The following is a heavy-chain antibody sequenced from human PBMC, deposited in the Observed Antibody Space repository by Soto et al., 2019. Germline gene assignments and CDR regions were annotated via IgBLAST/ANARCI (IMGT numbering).Heavy chain of an antibody. CDR3: AKDHLDRGSRTRTYYYGMDV. Sequence: GGSLRLSCAASGFTFSSYAMSWVRQAPGKGLEWVSAISGSGGSTYYADSVKGRFTISRDNSKNTLYLQMNSLRAEDTAVYYCAKDHLDRGSRTRTYYYGMDVWGQGTTVTVSS. J-gene: IGHJ6*02. D-gene: IGHD1-26*01. V-gene: IGHV3-23*01. CDR2: ISGSGGST. CDR1: GFTFSSYA.